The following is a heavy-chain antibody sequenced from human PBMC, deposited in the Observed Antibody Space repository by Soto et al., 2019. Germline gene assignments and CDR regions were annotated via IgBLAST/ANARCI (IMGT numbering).Heavy chain of an antibody. CDR2: IKSKTDGGTT. CDR1: GFTFSNAW. CDR3: TTDYVWYSSGWFEAFDI. Sequence: GSLRLSCAASGFTFSNAWMSWVRQAPGKGLEWVGRIKSKTDGGTTDYAAPVKGRFTISRDDSKNTLYLQMNSLKTEDTAVYYCTTDYVWYSSGWFEAFDIWGQGTMVTVSS. J-gene: IGHJ3*02. D-gene: IGHD6-19*01. V-gene: IGHV3-15*01.